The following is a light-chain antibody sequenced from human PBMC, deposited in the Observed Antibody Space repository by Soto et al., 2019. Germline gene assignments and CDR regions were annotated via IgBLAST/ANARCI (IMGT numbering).Light chain of an antibody. CDR1: XSXSSY. CDR3: QQRSNWPPT. CDR2: DAS. V-gene: IGKV3-11*01. Sequence: ETVLTQSPATLSLSPGERATLXCRAXXSXSSYLAWYQQKPGQAPRLLIYDASNRASGIPARFSGSGSGTDFTLSISSLEPEDFAVYYCQQRSNWPPTFGGGTKVEIK. J-gene: IGKJ4*01.